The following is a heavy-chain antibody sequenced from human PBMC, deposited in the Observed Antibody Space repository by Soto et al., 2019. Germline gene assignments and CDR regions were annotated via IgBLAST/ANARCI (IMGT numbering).Heavy chain of an antibody. Sequence: QVQLQESGPGLVKPSQTLSLTCTVSGGSISSGGYYWSWLRPHPGKGLEWIGYIYYSGSTYYNPSLKSRVTISVDTAKNQCSLKLSSVTAADTAVEYWARASSTRGYSYGYWFDPWGQGTLVTVSS. CDR2: IYYSGST. D-gene: IGHD5-18*01. J-gene: IGHJ5*02. CDR3: ARASSTRGYSYGYWFDP. V-gene: IGHV4-31*03. CDR1: GGSISSGGYY.